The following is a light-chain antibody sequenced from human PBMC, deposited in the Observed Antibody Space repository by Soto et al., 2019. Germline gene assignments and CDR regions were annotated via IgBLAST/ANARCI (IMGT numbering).Light chain of an antibody. Sequence: DIQMTQSPSTLSGSVGDRVTITCRASQTISSWLAWYQQKPGKAPKLLIYKASTLQSGVPSRFSGSGSGTEFTLTISLLQPDDFATYYCQHYNSYSEAFGQGTKVELK. V-gene: IGKV1-5*03. J-gene: IGKJ1*01. CDR1: QTISSW. CDR2: KAS. CDR3: QHYNSYSEA.